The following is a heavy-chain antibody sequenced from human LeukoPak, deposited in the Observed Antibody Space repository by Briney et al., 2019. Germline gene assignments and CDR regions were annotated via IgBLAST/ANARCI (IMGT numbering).Heavy chain of an antibody. D-gene: IGHD2-15*01. CDR1: GYTFTSYD. Sequence: GASVKVSCKASGYTFTSYDINWVRQATGQGLEWMGWMNPNSGNTGYAQKFQGRVTMTRNTSISTAYMELSSLRSEDTAVYYCARGASRRGRRYCSGGSCYDWFDPWGQGTLVTVSS. CDR2: MNPNSGNT. V-gene: IGHV1-8*01. CDR3: ARGASRRGRRYCSGGSCYDWFDP. J-gene: IGHJ5*02.